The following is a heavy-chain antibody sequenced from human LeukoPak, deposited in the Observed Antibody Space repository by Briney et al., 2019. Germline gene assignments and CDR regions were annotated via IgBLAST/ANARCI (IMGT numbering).Heavy chain of an antibody. D-gene: IGHD1-14*01. Sequence: SETLSLTCTVSGDSISSGGYFWVWIRQPPGKGLEWIGSIYYSGSTYYNSSLRSRLTISVDRSKNQFSLKLSSVTAADTAVYYCAKGEINRSDRFDYWGQGTLVTVSS. J-gene: IGHJ4*02. CDR2: IYYSGST. CDR1: GDSISSGGYF. V-gene: IGHV4-39*07. CDR3: AKGEINRSDRFDY.